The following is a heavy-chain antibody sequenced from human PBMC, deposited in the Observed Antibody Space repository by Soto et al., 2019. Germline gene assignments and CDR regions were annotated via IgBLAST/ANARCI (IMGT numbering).Heavy chain of an antibody. Sequence: GGSLRLSCAASGFTFSSYAMHWVRQAPGKGLEWVAVISYDGSNKYYADSVKGRFTISRDNSKNTLYLQMNSLRAEDTAVYYCAREALTHKGPFDYWGQGTLVTVSS. D-gene: IGHD3-3*02. V-gene: IGHV3-30-3*01. CDR1: GFTFSSYA. CDR3: AREALTHKGPFDY. J-gene: IGHJ4*02. CDR2: ISYDGSNK.